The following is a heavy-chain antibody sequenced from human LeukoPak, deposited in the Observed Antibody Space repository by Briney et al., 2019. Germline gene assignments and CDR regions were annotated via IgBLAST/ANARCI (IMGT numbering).Heavy chain of an antibody. CDR2: IRPDASDT. J-gene: IGHJ4*02. V-gene: IGHV3-7*03. CDR1: GFTFRNNW. CDR3: TSISVGANEDY. Sequence: GGSLRLSCAASGFTFRNNWMNWLRQTPGKGLEWVANIRPDASDTGYVDSVKGRFTISRDNTKNLLYLKMNSLRVDDTAVYYCTSISVGANEDYWGQGTRVTVSS. D-gene: IGHD3-16*01.